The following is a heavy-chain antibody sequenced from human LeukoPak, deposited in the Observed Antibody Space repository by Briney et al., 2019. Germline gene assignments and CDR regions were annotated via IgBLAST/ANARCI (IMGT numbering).Heavy chain of an antibody. J-gene: IGHJ4*02. Sequence: GGSLRLSCAASGFTFSSYGMHWVRQAPGKGLEWVAVISYDGSNKYYADSVKGRFTISRDNSKNTLYLQMNSLRAEDTAVYYCAKSYGDYLGYFDSWGQGTLVTVSS. CDR2: ISYDGSNK. CDR1: GFTFSSYG. D-gene: IGHD4-17*01. CDR3: AKSYGDYLGYFDS. V-gene: IGHV3-30*18.